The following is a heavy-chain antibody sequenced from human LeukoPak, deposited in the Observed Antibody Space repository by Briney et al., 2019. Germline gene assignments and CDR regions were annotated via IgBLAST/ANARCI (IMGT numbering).Heavy chain of an antibody. CDR2: ISSSSSYI. CDR3: ARDPTYYYDSAGY. V-gene: IGHV3-21*01. J-gene: IGHJ4*02. D-gene: IGHD3-22*01. Sequence: PGGSLRLSSAASGFTFSSYSMNWVRQAPGKGLEWVSSISSSSSYIYYADSVKGRFTISRDNAKNSLYLQMNSLRAEDTAVYYCARDPTYYYDSAGYWGQGTLVTVSS. CDR1: GFTFSSYS.